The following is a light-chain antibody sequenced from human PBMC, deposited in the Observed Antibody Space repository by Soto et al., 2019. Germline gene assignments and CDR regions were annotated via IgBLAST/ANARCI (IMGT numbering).Light chain of an antibody. CDR2: AAS. V-gene: IGKV1-9*01. Sequence: DIQLTQSPSFLSASVGDRVTITCRASQGISSLLAWYQQRPGKAPKLLIYAASTLQSGVPSRFSGSGSGTEFTITISSLQPEDFATYYCQHLISYPLTFGQGTRLEIK. CDR3: QHLISYPLT. J-gene: IGKJ5*01. CDR1: QGISSL.